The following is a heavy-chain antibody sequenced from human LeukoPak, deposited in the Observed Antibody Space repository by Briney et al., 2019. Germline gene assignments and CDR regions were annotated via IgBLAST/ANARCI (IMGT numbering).Heavy chain of an antibody. D-gene: IGHD3-10*01. V-gene: IGHV3-23*01. J-gene: IGHJ4*02. CDR2: ISSSGRPT. CDR1: GFTFSDNY. CDR3: AKKGNYFDY. Sequence: PGGSLRLSCAASGFTFSDNYMRWHGQAQGKGRELVSYISSSGRPTYYADSVNGRFTISTDNSKNTLYLEMNSLRAEDTAVYYCAKKGNYFDYWGQGTLVTVSS.